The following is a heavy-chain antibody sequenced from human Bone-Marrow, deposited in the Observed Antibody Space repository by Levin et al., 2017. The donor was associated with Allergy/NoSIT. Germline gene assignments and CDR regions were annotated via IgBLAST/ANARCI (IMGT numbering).Heavy chain of an antibody. V-gene: IGHV3-21*01. J-gene: IGHJ5*02. Sequence: GGSLRLSCAASGFTFSSYTMNWVRQAPGKGLEWVSSITSGLSYRDYSDSVKGRFTISRDNAKNSLYLQMNNLRVEDTAVYYCARETCSSASCYLRPKWFDVWGQGTLVTVSS. D-gene: IGHD2-2*01. CDR3: ARETCSSASCYLRPKWFDV. CDR1: GFTFSSYT. CDR2: ITSGLSYR.